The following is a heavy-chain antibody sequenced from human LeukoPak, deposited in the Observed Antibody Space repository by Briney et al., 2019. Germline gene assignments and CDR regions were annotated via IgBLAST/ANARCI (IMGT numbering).Heavy chain of an antibody. CDR3: ARDQYLDC. CDR1: GFTFTDYY. D-gene: IGHD4-11*01. V-gene: IGHV3-11*01. J-gene: IGHJ4*02. Sequence: AGGSLRLSCAASGFTFTDYYMGWIRQAPGKGPEWVSSISRGGNSIYYADSVRGRFTISRDNAKNSLYLQMNSLRAEDTAVYYCARDQYLDCRGQGILVTVSS. CDR2: ISRGGNSI.